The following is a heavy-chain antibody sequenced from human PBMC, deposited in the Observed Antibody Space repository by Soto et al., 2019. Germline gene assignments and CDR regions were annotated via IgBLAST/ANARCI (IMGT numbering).Heavy chain of an antibody. J-gene: IGHJ6*02. V-gene: IGHV1-2*02. D-gene: IGHD3-9*01. CDR2: INPNSGGT. CDR1: GYTFTGYY. Sequence: GASVKVSFKASGYTFTGYYMHWVRQAPGQGLEWMGWINPNSGGTNYAQKFQGRVTMTRDTSISTAYMELSRLRSDDTAVYYCARGGRDILTGYYHYYYYGMDVWGQGTTVTVSS. CDR3: ARGGRDILTGYYHYYYYGMDV.